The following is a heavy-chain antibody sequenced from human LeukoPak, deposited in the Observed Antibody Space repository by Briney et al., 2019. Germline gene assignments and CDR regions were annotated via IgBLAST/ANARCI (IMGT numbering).Heavy chain of an antibody. D-gene: IGHD3-22*01. CDR2: IYYSGST. Sequence: SETLSLTCTVSGGSISSYYWSWIRQPPGKGLEWIGHIYYSGSTNYNPSLKSRVTISVDTSKNQFSLKLSSVTAADTAVYYCARSRDDSSGYYYGNWYFDLWGRGTLVTVSS. CDR1: GGSISSYY. V-gene: IGHV4-59*01. J-gene: IGHJ2*01. CDR3: ARSRDDSSGYYYGNWYFDL.